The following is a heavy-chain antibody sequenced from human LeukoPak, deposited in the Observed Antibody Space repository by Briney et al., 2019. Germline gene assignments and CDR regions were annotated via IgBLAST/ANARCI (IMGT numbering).Heavy chain of an antibody. Sequence: SETLSLTCTVSGYSISSGYYWGWIRQPPGKGLEWIGSIYHSGSTYYNPSLKSRVTISVDTSKNQFSLKLSSVTAADTAVYCCARATVAAAAPGGYWGQGTLVTVSS. J-gene: IGHJ4*02. D-gene: IGHD6-13*01. CDR2: IYHSGST. V-gene: IGHV4-38-2*02. CDR1: GYSISSGYY. CDR3: ARATVAAAAPGGY.